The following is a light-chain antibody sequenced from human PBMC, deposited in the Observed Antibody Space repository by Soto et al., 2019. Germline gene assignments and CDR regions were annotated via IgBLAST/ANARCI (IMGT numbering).Light chain of an antibody. Sequence: EIVLTQSPGTLSLSPGERATLSCRASQTVSSSYLAWYQQKPGQAPRLLIYGASTRATGIPGRFSGSASGTDFTLTISRLEPEDFAVYYCQQRSNWPQTFGQGTKVEIK. CDR3: QQRSNWPQT. J-gene: IGKJ1*01. V-gene: IGKV3D-20*02. CDR2: GAS. CDR1: QTVSSSY.